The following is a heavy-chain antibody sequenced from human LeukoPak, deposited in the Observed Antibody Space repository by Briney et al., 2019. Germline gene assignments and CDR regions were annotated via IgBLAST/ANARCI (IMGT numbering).Heavy chain of an antibody. V-gene: IGHV3-23*01. D-gene: IGHD2-21*02. CDR3: ARTPRMVTATNYFDY. CDR2: ISSSGGST. CDR1: GFTFSSYA. Sequence: GGSLRLSCAASGFTFSSYAMSWVRQAPGKGLEWVSAISSSGGSTYYADSVKGRFTISRDNSKNTLYLQMNSLRAEDTAVYHCARTPRMVTATNYFDYWGQGTLVTVSS. J-gene: IGHJ4*02.